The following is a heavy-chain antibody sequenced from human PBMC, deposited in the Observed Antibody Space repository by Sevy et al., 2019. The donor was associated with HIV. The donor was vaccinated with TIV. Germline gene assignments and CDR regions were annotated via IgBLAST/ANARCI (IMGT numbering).Heavy chain of an antibody. J-gene: IGHJ4*02. CDR3: ARDLREYSSSSKYYFDY. CDR2: ISSSNNYI. Sequence: GGSLRLSCAASGFTFSSYSMNWVRQAPGKGLEWVSSISSSNNYIYYADSLKGRFPISRYNAKNSLYLQMNSLRAEDTAVYYCARDLREYSSSSKYYFDYWGQGILVTVSS. CDR1: GFTFSSYS. D-gene: IGHD6-6*01. V-gene: IGHV3-21*01.